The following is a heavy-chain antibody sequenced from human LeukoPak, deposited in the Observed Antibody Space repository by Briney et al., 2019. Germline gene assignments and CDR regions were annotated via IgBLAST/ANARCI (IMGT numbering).Heavy chain of an antibody. J-gene: IGHJ5*02. D-gene: IGHD3-10*01. Sequence: PSETLSLTCTVSGGSISSSGYYWGWIRQPPGKGLEWIGSIYYSGSTYYNPSLKSRVTISVDTSKNQFSLKLSSVTAADTAVYYCATRGGYYGSGSSNWFDPWGQGTLVTVSS. CDR2: IYYSGST. CDR1: GGSISSSGYY. CDR3: ATRGGYYGSGSSNWFDP. V-gene: IGHV4-39*01.